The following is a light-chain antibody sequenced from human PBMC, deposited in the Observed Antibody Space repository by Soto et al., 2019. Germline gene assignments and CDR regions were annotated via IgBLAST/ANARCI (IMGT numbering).Light chain of an antibody. Sequence: DIQLTQSPSFLSASVGDRVTITCRASQGISGYLAWYQQKPGEAPNLLIYGASTLHSGVPSRFSGSGSGTEFTLTISSQQPGDFATCFCQQLNTYPLTCGGGSKVEIK. CDR2: GAS. CDR3: QQLNTYPLT. V-gene: IGKV1-9*01. CDR1: QGISGY. J-gene: IGKJ4*01.